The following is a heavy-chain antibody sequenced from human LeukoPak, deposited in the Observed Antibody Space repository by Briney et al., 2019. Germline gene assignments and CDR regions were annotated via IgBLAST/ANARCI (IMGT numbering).Heavy chain of an antibody. D-gene: IGHD6-19*01. V-gene: IGHV5-51*01. CDR2: IYPGDSDT. CDR3: ARRYSSAWYPFDY. J-gene: IGHJ4*02. Sequence: GESLKTSCKSSGYSFTNYWIAWVRQMPGKGLEWMGIIYPGDSDTRYSPSFQGQVTISVDKSISTAYLQWSSLKASDSAMYYCARRYSSAWYPFDYWGLGTLVTVSS. CDR1: GYSFTNYW.